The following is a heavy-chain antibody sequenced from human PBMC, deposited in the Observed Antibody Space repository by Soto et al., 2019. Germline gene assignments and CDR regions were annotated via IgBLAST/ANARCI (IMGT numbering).Heavy chain of an antibody. J-gene: IGHJ6*02. D-gene: IGHD6-13*01. CDR1: GGSISSGDYY. CDR2: IYYSGST. Sequence: PSETLSLTCTVSGGSISSGDYYWSWIRQPPGKGLEWIGYIYYSGSTYYNPSLKSRVTISVDTSKNQFSLKLSSVTAADTAVYYCARDGPIAAAGYGMDVWGQGTTVTVSS. CDR3: ARDGPIAAAGYGMDV. V-gene: IGHV4-30-4*01.